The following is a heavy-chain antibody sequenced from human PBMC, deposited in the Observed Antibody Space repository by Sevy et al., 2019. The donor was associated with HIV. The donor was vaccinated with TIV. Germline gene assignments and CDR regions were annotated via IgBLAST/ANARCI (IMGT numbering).Heavy chain of an antibody. CDR3: ARVSGYDFWSGKYYYYGMHV. Sequence: GGSLRLSCAASGFTFSDYYMSWIRQAPGKGLEWVSYISSSSSYTNYADSVKGRFTISRDNAKNSLYLQMNSLRAEDTAVYYCARVSGYDFWSGKYYYYGMHVWGQGTTVTVSS. J-gene: IGHJ6*02. V-gene: IGHV3-11*06. CDR1: GFTFSDYY. CDR2: ISSSSSYT. D-gene: IGHD3-3*01.